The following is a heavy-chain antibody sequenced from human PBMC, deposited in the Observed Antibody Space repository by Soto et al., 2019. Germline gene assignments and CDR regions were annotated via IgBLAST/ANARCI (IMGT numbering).Heavy chain of an antibody. V-gene: IGHV3-53*01. J-gene: IGHJ6*02. CDR3: ARIELRLGELSPLRNYGMDV. Sequence: PGGSLRLSCAASGFTVSSNYMSWVRQAPGKGLEWVSVIYSGGSTYYADSVKGRFTISRDNSKNTLYLQMNSLRAEDTAVYYCARIELRLGELSPLRNYGMDVWGQGTTVTVSS. D-gene: IGHD3-16*02. CDR1: GFTVSSNY. CDR2: IYSGGST.